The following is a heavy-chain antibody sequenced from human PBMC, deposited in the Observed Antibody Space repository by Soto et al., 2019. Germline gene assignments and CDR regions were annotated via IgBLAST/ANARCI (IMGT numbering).Heavy chain of an antibody. V-gene: IGHV1-69*12. CDR2: IIPIFGTA. Sequence: QVQLVQSGAEVKKPGSSVKVSCKASGGTFSSYAISWVRQAPGQGLEWMGGIIPIFGTANYAQKFQGRVTITADEXTTXAYMELSSLRSEDTAVYYCARAPGYSGYAWDWFDPWGQGTLVTVSS. CDR3: ARAPGYSGYAWDWFDP. CDR1: GGTFSSYA. J-gene: IGHJ5*02. D-gene: IGHD5-12*01.